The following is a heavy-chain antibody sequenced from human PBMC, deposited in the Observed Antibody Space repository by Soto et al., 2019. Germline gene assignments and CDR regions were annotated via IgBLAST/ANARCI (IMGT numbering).Heavy chain of an antibody. J-gene: IGHJ4*02. Sequence: GGSLTLSCAPCGFTFSSYGMHWVPQASGKGLEWVAVISYDGSNKYYADTVKGRFTIYRDNSKNTLYLQMNSLRAEDSAVYYCAKGGIAVAGDDYWGQGTLVSVSS. CDR3: AKGGIAVAGDDY. D-gene: IGHD6-19*01. CDR2: ISYDGSNK. V-gene: IGHV3-30*18. CDR1: GFTFSSYG.